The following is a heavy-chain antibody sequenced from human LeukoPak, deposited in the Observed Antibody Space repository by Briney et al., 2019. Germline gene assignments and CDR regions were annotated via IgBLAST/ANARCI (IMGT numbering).Heavy chain of an antibody. Sequence: GGSLRLSCAASGFTFSSYAMHWIRQAPGKGLEGVAVISYDGSNKYYADSVKGRFTISRDNSKNTLYLQMGSLRADDTALYYCTKTPLSGYYFDLWGQGAMVTVSS. CDR1: GFTFSSYA. V-gene: IGHV3-30-3*02. CDR2: ISYDGSNK. J-gene: IGHJ4*02. D-gene: IGHD3-3*01. CDR3: TKTPLSGYYFDL.